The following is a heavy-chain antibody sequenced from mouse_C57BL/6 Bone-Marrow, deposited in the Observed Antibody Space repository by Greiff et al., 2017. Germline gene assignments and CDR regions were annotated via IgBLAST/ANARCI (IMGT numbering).Heavy chain of an antibody. V-gene: IGHV3-6*01. CDR2: ISYDGSN. D-gene: IGHD4-1*01. CDR3: AQLTGIAY. J-gene: IGHJ3*01. Sequence: VQLKESGPGLVKPSQSLSLTCSVTGYSITSGYYWNWIRQFPGNKLEWMGYISYDGSNNYNPSLKNRISITRDTSKNQFFLKLNSVTTEDTATYYCAQLTGIAYWGQGTLVTVSA. CDR1: GYSITSGYY.